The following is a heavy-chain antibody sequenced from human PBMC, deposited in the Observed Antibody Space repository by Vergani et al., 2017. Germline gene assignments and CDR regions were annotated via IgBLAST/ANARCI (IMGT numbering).Heavy chain of an antibody. J-gene: IGHJ4*02. Sequence: QVQLVESGGGVVQPGRSLRLSCAASGFPFSSYAMHWVRQAPGKGLEWVAVISYDGSNKYYADSVKGRFTISRDNSKNTLYLQMNSLRAEDTAVYYCARVSDDSSGYYLRLRGAFDYWGQGTLVTVSS. V-gene: IGHV3-30-3*01. CDR2: ISYDGSNK. D-gene: IGHD3-22*01. CDR1: GFPFSSYA. CDR3: ARVSDDSSGYYLRLRGAFDY.